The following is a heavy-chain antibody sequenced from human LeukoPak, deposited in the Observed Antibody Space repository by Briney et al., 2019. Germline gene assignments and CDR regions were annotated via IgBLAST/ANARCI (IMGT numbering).Heavy chain of an antibody. D-gene: IGHD3-10*01. J-gene: IGHJ4*02. Sequence: GGSLRLSCAASGFTFSDSYMSWIRQAPGKGLEWFSYISSSGNTIYYADSVKGRFTISRDNAQNSLYLQMNSLRAEDTAVYYCAKVKVGELYYFDYWGQGTLVTVSS. CDR1: GFTFSDSY. V-gene: IGHV3-11*01. CDR2: ISSSGNTI. CDR3: AKVKVGELYYFDY.